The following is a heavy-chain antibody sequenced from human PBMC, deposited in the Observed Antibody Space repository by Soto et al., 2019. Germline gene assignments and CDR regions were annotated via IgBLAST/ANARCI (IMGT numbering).Heavy chain of an antibody. V-gene: IGHV1-69*02. CDR2: IIHLLDIT. CDR1: GGTFSSYP. J-gene: IGHJ4*02. D-gene: IGHD4-17*01. CDR3: ARGSSDYGDFVTNY. Sequence: QVQLVQSGAEVKKPGSSVKVSCKASGGTFSSYPISWVRQAPGRGLEWMGRIIHLLDITNYAQKFQGRVTITADKATATAYMDLSSLRFDDTAVYYCARGSSDYGDFVTNYWGQGTLVTVSS.